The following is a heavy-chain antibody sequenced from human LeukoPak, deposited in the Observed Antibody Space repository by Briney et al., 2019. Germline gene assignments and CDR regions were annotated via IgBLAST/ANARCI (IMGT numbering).Heavy chain of an antibody. D-gene: IGHD6-19*01. V-gene: IGHV4-4*07. CDR1: GGSIINHY. CDR3: ARDVRYASGWSAPES. CDR2: IYSSGSA. Sequence: SETLSLTCAVSGGSIINHYWSWIRRPAGKGLEWIGRIYSSGSANYNPSLKSRVSMSIDTSNNHFSLNLTSVTAADTALYFCARDVRYASGWSAPESWGQGTLVTVSS. J-gene: IGHJ5*02.